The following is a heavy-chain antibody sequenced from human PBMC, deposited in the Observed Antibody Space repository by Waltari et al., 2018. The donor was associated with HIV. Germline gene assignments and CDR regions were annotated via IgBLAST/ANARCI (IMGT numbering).Heavy chain of an antibody. CDR1: GFIVSNNF. CDR2: IYISDNA. V-gene: IGHV3-66*02. D-gene: IGHD4-17*01. CDR3: ARGGDNGDINF. Sequence: EVHLVDSGGGLVQPGGSLRLSCAASGFIVSNNFMTWGRQAPGNGLEWVSVIYISDNAYYADSVEGRFAISRDNSKSTVFLQMNSLRTEDTAMYYCARGGDNGDINFWGHGTLVTVSS. J-gene: IGHJ4*01.